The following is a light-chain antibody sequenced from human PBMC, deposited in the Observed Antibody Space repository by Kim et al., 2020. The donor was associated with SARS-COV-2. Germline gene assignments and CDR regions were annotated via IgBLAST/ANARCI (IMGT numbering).Light chain of an antibody. Sequence: ATISCKSSQSVLYTPNNKNYLAWYQQKPGQPPKLLIYWASTRESGVPDRFSGSGSGTDFTLTISSLQAEDVAVYYCQQYLSSPLTFGQGTRLEIK. CDR1: QSVLYTPNNKNY. J-gene: IGKJ5*01. CDR3: QQYLSSPLT. CDR2: WAS. V-gene: IGKV4-1*01.